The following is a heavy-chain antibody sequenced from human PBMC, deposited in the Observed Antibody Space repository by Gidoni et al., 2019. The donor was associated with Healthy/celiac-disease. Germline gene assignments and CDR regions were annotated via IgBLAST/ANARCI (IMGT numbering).Heavy chain of an antibody. CDR2: IWYDGRNK. CDR1: GFTFSSYG. CDR3: ARRAGYSSGCLDY. Sequence: QVQLVESGGGVVQPGRSLRLSCAASGFTFSSYGMHWVRQAPGKGLEWVAVIWYDGRNKYYADSVKGRFTIPRDNSKNTLYLQMNSLRAEDTAVYYCARRAGYSSGCLDYWGQGTLVTVSS. V-gene: IGHV3-33*01. D-gene: IGHD6-19*01. J-gene: IGHJ4*02.